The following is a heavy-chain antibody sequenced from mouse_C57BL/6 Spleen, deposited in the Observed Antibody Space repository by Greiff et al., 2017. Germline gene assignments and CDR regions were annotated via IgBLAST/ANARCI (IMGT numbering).Heavy chain of an antibody. CDR3: ARSIYYDFYAMDY. D-gene: IGHD2-4*01. CDR1: GYAFSSYW. CDR2: IYPGDGDT. J-gene: IGHJ4*01. V-gene: IGHV1-80*01. Sequence: QVQLQQSGAELVKPGASVKISCKASGYAFSSYWMNWVKQRPGKGLEWIGQIYPGDGDTNNNGKFKGKATLTADKSSSTAYMQLSSLTSEDSAVYFCARSIYYDFYAMDYWGQGTSVTVSS.